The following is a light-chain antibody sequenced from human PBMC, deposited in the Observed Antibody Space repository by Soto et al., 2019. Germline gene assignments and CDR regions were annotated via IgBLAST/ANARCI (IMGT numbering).Light chain of an antibody. J-gene: IGLJ1*01. CDR3: CSYTSSSTPWV. CDR2: DIS. CDR1: SSDVGCYNY. V-gene: IGLV2-14*03. Sequence: QSALTQPASVSGSPGQSITISCTGTSSDVGCYNYVSWYQQHPGKAPKLMIYDISDRPSGVSNRFSASKSGNTASLTISGLQAEDEADYYCCSYTSSSTPWVFGTGTKVT.